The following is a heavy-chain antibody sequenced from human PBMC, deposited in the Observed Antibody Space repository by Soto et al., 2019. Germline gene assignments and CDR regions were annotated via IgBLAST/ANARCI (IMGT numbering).Heavy chain of an antibody. V-gene: IGHV4-34*01. CDR3: AMDIVANNFDY. Sequence: SETLSLTCAVYGGSFSGYYWSWIRQPPGKGLEWIGEINHSGSTNYNPSLKSRVTISVDTSKNQFSLKLSSVTAADTAVYYCAMDIVANNFDYWGQGTLVTVSS. J-gene: IGHJ4*02. D-gene: IGHD5-12*01. CDR1: GGSFSGYY. CDR2: INHSGST.